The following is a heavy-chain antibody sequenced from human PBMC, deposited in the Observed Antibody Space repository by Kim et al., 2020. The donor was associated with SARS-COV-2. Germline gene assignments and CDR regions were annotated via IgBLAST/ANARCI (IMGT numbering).Heavy chain of an antibody. CDR2: IIPIFGTA. D-gene: IGHD3-9*01. CDR3: ARGGGEINDILTGYRKMPGLLGY. CDR1: GGTFSSYA. Sequence: SVKVSCKASGGTFSSYAISWVRQAPGQGLEWMGGIIPIFGTANYAQKFQGRVTITADESMSTAYMELSSLRSEDTAVYYCARGGGEINDILTGYRKMPGLLGYWGQGTLVTVSS. J-gene: IGHJ4*02. V-gene: IGHV1-69*13.